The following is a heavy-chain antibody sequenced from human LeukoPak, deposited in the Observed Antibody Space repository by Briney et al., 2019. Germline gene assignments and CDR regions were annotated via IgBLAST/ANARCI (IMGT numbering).Heavy chain of an antibody. J-gene: IGHJ4*02. CDR1: GFTFSSYG. D-gene: IGHD3-16*02. CDR2: ISSDGGST. CDR3: MPLYHGGVAY. V-gene: IGHV3-64D*06. Sequence: PGGSLRLSCSASGFTFSSYGMHWVRQAPGKGLEYVSAISSDGGSTYYADSVKGRFTISRDNSKNTLYLQVRSLRAEDTAVYYCMPLYHGGVAYWGQGTLVTVSS.